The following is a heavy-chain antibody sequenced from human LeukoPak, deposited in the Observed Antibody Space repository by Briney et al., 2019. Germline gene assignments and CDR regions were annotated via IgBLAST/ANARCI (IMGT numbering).Heavy chain of an antibody. CDR3: ARGRGLVRYYYYYMDA. D-gene: IGHD6-19*01. CDR1: GYTFTSYD. V-gene: IGHV1-8*01. J-gene: IGHJ6*03. CDR2: MNPNSGNT. Sequence: ASVKVSCKASGYTFTSYDINWVRQATGQGLEWMGWMNPNSGNTGYAQKFQGRVTMTRNTSISTAYMELSSLRSEDTAVYYCARGRGLVRYYYYYMDAWGKGTTVTVSS.